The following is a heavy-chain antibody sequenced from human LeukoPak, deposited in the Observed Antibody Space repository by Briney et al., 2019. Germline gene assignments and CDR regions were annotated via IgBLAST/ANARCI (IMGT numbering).Heavy chain of an antibody. CDR2: IKQDGSEK. CDR3: TRGTGKWPTFDS. D-gene: IGHD1-14*01. V-gene: IGHV3-7*01. J-gene: IGHJ4*02. Sequence: GGSLRLSCAASGFTFRSYWMNWVRQAPGKGLEWVANIKQDGSEKYYVDSVKGRFTISRDNSQNSLFLQMNSLRAEDTALYYCTRGTGKWPTFDSWGQGTLVAVSS. CDR1: GFTFRSYW.